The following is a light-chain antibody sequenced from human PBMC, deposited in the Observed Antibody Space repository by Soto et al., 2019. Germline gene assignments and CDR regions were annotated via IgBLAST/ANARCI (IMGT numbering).Light chain of an antibody. CDR3: QQSYSTLET. CDR1: QSIRSY. V-gene: IGKV1-39*01. CDR2: AAS. Sequence: DIQMTQSPSSLSASVGDRVTITCRASQSIRSYLNWYQQKPGKAPKLLIYAASSLQSGVPSRFSGSGSGTDFSLTISSLQPEDFATYYCQQSYSTLETFGQGTKLEIK. J-gene: IGKJ2*01.